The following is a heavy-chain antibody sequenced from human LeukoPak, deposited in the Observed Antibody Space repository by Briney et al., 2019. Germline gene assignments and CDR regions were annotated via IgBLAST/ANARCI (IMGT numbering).Heavy chain of an antibody. V-gene: IGHV4-61*02. CDR3: ARGRFLKGAWFDP. D-gene: IGHD3-3*01. Sequence: SETLSLTCTVSGGSISSGSYYWSWIRQPAGKGLEWIGRIYTSGSTNYNPSLKSRVTISVDTSKNQFSLKLSSVTAADTAVYYCARGRFLKGAWFDPWGQGTLVTVSS. CDR2: IYTSGST. J-gene: IGHJ5*02. CDR1: GGSISSGSYY.